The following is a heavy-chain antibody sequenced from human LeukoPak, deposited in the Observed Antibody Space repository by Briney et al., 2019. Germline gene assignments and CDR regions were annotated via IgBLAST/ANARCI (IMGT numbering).Heavy chain of an antibody. CDR1: GGTFSSYA. Sequence: SVTVSFKASGGTFSSYAISWVRQAPGQGLEWMGRIIPILGIANYAQKFQGRVTITADKSTSTAYMELSSLRSEDTAVYYCASTRLTAAGTGYFDYWGQGTLVTVSS. V-gene: IGHV1-69*04. J-gene: IGHJ4*02. D-gene: IGHD6-13*01. CDR2: IIPILGIA. CDR3: ASTRLTAAGTGYFDY.